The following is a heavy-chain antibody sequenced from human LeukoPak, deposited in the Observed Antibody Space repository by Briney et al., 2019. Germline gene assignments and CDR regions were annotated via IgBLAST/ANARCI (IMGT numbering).Heavy chain of an antibody. D-gene: IGHD4-11*01. Sequence: GSSVKVSCKASGGTFSSYAISWVRQAPGQGLEWMGRIIPILGIANYAQKFQGRVTITADKSTSTAYMELSSLRSEDTAVYYCARDLIAVTTLNTGRRAGDYWGQGTLVTVSS. CDR2: IIPILGIA. CDR3: ARDLIAVTTLNTGRRAGDY. J-gene: IGHJ4*02. CDR1: GGTFSSYA. V-gene: IGHV1-69*04.